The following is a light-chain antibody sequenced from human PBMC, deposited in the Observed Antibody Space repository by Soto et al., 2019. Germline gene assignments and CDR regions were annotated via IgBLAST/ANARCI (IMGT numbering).Light chain of an antibody. CDR3: MQAVQTRYT. Sequence: DIVMTQSPLSLPVTPGEPASISCRSSQSLLHSNGYNYLDWYLQKPGQSPQLLIYLGSNRASGVPDRFSGSGSGTDCTLKISRVEAEDVGVYYCMQAVQTRYTFGQGTKLEIK. V-gene: IGKV2-28*01. CDR1: QSLLHSNGYNY. CDR2: LGS. J-gene: IGKJ2*01.